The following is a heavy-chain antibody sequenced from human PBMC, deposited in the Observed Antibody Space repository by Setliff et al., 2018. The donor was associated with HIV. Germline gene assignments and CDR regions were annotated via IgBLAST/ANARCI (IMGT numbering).Heavy chain of an antibody. CDR2: IQSGGIT. CDR1: GFKFDDYG. Sequence: HPGGSLRLSCAASGFKFDDYGMSWVRQAPGKGLEWVSLIQSGGITYYADSVKGRFTIPRDTAKNSIYLQMSSLRAEDTAVYYCAISNAGGYSPQALDYWGQGTLVTVSS. D-gene: IGHD3-10*01. V-gene: IGHV3-23*01. CDR3: AISNAGGYSPQALDY. J-gene: IGHJ4*02.